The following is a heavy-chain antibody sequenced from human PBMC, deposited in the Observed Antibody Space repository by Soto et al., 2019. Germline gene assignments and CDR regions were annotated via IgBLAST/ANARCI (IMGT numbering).Heavy chain of an antibody. J-gene: IGHJ4*02. CDR3: ARAPGGTGIVDY. V-gene: IGHV3-74*01. CDR1: GFTFSSYW. D-gene: IGHD7-27*01. CDR2: INSEGTTT. Sequence: EVQLVESGGGLVQPGGSLRLSCAASGFTFSSYWMQWVRQAPGKGLVWVSRINSEGTTTFYADSVKGRFTISRDNAKNTLYQQMNSLRAEDTAVYYCARAPGGTGIVDYWGQGNLVTVSS.